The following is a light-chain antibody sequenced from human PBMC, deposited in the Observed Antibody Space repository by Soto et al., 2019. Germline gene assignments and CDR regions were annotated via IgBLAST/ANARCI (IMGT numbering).Light chain of an antibody. CDR3: QHYGSTPPDT. V-gene: IGKV3-20*01. J-gene: IGKJ2*01. CDR1: QSVSSSY. CDR2: GTS. Sequence: EIVVTQSPGTLSLSLGERATLSCRASQSVSSSYLAWYQQKPGQAPRLLIYGTSNRASGIPDRCSGSGSGTDFSLTISRLEPEDFAVYYCQHYGSTPPDTFGQGTKVEIK.